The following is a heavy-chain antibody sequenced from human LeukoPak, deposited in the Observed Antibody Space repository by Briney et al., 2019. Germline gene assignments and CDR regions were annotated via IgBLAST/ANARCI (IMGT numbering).Heavy chain of an antibody. CDR1: GYTFATYG. CDR2: INAYNGDT. Sequence: ASVKVSCKTSGYTFATYGISWVRQAPGQGLEWMGWINAYNGDTRYAQHLQDRVSLTTDLSTGTAFMELRSLTSDDTALYYCARDTALIRTPGGPDSWGQGTLVTVSS. V-gene: IGHV1-18*01. J-gene: IGHJ5*02. D-gene: IGHD2-8*02. CDR3: ARDTALIRTPGGPDS.